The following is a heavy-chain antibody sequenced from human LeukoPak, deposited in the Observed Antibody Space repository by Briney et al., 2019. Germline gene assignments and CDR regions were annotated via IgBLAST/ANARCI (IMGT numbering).Heavy chain of an antibody. CDR3: ARRAGAYSNPYDY. CDR2: IYSDNT. J-gene: IGHJ4*02. Sequence: GGSLRLSCAASGFTVSSNSMSWVRQAPGKGPEWVSFIYSDNTHYSDSVKGRFTISRDNSKNTLYLHMNSLRAEDTAVYYCARRAGAYSNPYDYWGQGTLVTVSS. D-gene: IGHD4/OR15-4a*01. CDR1: GFTVSSNS. V-gene: IGHV3-53*01.